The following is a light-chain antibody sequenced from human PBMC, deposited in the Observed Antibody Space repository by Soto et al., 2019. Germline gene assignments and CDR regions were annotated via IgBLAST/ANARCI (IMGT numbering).Light chain of an antibody. CDR3: CSYVGSDTYII. J-gene: IGLJ2*01. V-gene: IGLV2-23*01. CDR1: SSDVGGYNY. CDR2: EGR. Sequence: QSALTQPPSASGSPGQSVTISCTGTSSDVGGYNYVSWYQQHPGKAPKLIIYEGRKRPSGVSNRFSGSKSGNTASLTISGLQPEDEAHYFCCSYVGSDTYIIFGGGTKLTVL.